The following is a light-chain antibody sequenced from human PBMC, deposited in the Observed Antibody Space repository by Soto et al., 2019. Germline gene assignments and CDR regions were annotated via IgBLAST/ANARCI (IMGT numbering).Light chain of an antibody. V-gene: IGKV1D-16*01. CDR2: AAS. J-gene: IGKJ4*01. Sequence: DVQMTQSPSSLSASVGDRVTITCRASQDINSWLAWYQQKPGQAPKSLIYAASSLQTGVPSRFSGSESGTDFTLTISSLQPEDSATYYCQQYNVYPLTCGGGTKVEIK. CDR3: QQYNVYPLT. CDR1: QDINSW.